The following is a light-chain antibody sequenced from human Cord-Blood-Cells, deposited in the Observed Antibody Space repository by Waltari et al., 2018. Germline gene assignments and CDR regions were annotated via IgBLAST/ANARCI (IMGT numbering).Light chain of an antibody. CDR3: SSYTSSSVV. J-gene: IGLJ2*01. CDR2: DVS. Sequence: QSALTQPASVSGSPGQSITISCTGTSSDVGGYNYDPWYQQPPGKAHKLMIYDVSKRPSGVSNRFSGSKSGNTASLTISGLQAEDEADYYCSSYTSSSVVFGGGTKLTVL. V-gene: IGLV2-14*01. CDR1: SSDVGGYNY.